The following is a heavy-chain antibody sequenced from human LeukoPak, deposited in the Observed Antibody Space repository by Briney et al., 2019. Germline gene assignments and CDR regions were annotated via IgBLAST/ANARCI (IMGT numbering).Heavy chain of an antibody. V-gene: IGHV3-53*01. CDR3: AGHFDSATNY. Sequence: GGSLRLSCEASGFIVSSNYMTWVRQAPGKGLEWVSILYISGGTYYADSVKGRFTISRDNSKNTVYLQMNSLRAEDTAVYYCAGHFDSATNYWGQGTLVTVSS. CDR2: LYISGGT. CDR1: GFIVSSNY. J-gene: IGHJ4*02. D-gene: IGHD3-10*01.